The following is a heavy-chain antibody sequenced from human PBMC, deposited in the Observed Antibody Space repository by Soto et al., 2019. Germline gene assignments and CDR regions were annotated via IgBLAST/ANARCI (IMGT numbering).Heavy chain of an antibody. Sequence: SGPTLVKPTQTLTLTCTFSGFSLSTSGVGVGWIRQPPGKALEWLALIYWDDDKRYSPSLKSRLTITKDNSKNQVVLTMTNMDPVDTATYYCAHTPYCSGGSCYFFDYWGQGTRGTGSS. V-gene: IGHV2-5*02. J-gene: IGHJ4*02. CDR2: IYWDDDK. D-gene: IGHD2-15*01. CDR1: GFSLSTSGVG. CDR3: AHTPYCSGGSCYFFDY.